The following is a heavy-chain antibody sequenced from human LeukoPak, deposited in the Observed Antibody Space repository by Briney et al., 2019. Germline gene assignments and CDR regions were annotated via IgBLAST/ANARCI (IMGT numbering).Heavy chain of an antibody. CDR1: GYTFTSYG. CDR3: ARTRYFDWLFPVPFNY. J-gene: IGHJ4*02. V-gene: IGHV1-18*01. D-gene: IGHD3-9*01. CDR2: ISAYNGNT. Sequence: SVNVSCKASGYTFTSYGISWVRQAPGQGLEWMRWISAYNGNTNYAQKLQGRVTMTTDTSTSTAYMELGSLRSDDTAVYYCARTRYFDWLFPVPFNYWGQGTLVTVSS.